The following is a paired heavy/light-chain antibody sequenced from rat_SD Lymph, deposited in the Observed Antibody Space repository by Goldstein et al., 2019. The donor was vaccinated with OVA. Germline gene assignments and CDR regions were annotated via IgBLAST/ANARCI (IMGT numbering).Heavy chain of an antibody. J-gene: IGHJ2*01. D-gene: IGHD1-11*01. CDR2: SSPGNGNT. V-gene: IGHV1-28*01. CDR3: AIGGSFFDY. Sequence: QVQLQQSGAELVKPGSSVKISCKAAGYTFTTYDMFWMKQQPGNGLEWIGWSSPGNGNTKYNKKFNGKATLTADKSSSTAYMQLSSLTSEDSAVYFCAIGGSFFDYWGQGVMVRVSS. CDR1: GYTFTTYD.
Light chain of an antibody. J-gene: IGKJ1*01. CDR3: QQSWNDWT. V-gene: IGKV3S10*01. CDR1: ESVSTR. Sequence: DTVLTQSPGLAVSPGERVTISCRASESVSTRMHWYQQKPGQQPKLLIYGASYRDSGVPARFSGSGSGTDFTLTIDPVEANDAATYFCQQSWNDWTFGGGTKLELK. CDR2: GAS.